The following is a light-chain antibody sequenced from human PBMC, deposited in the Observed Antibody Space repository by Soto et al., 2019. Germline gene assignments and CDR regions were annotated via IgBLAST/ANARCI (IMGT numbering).Light chain of an antibody. V-gene: IGLV6-57*04. CDR2: EDD. CDR1: SGSIANNY. Sequence: NFMLTQSQSVSESPGKTITISCTRSSGSIANNYVQWYQQRPGSAPTTVIYEDDLRPSGVPDRFSGSIDSSSNSASLTISGLKTEDEADYYCQSYDSTNHGVFGGGTQLTVL. CDR3: QSYDSTNHGV. J-gene: IGLJ2*01.